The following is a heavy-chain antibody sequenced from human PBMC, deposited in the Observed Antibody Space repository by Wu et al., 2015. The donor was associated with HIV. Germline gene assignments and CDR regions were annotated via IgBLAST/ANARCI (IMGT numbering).Heavy chain of an antibody. CDR2: FDPGDGET. CDR1: GYFLSKLS. CDR3: ARNTDSVATSLYSLGV. D-gene: IGHD6-19*01. J-gene: IGHJ6*02. Sequence: QVQLVQSGAEVKKPGASMKVSCKVSGYFLSKLSMHWVRQAPGKGLEWMGGFDPGDGETLYARKLQGRVTMIEDISTDIAYMELSSLRSEDTAVYYCARNTDSVATSLYSLGVWGQGTTVTVSS. V-gene: IGHV1-24*01.